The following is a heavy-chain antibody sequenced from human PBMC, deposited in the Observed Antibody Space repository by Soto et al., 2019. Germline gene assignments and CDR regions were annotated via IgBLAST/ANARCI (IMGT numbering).Heavy chain of an antibody. CDR2: ITLSGNTV. CDR1: GFTFSDSY. J-gene: IGHJ6*02. Sequence: PGGSLRLSCAASGFTFSDSYMSWIRQAPGKGLEWISYITLSGNTVYYADSLKGRFTISRDNAKNSLYLQMNRLRAEDTAVYYCASVSWREKYGMDVWGQGTTVTVSS. V-gene: IGHV3-11*01. CDR3: ASVSWREKYGMDV.